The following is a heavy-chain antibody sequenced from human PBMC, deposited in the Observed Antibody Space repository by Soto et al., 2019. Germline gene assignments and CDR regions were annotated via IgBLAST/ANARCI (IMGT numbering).Heavy chain of an antibody. J-gene: IGHJ4*02. CDR2: IYQSGTT. CDR1: RGSVRSGSYD. CDR3: ARDSSGRHDY. D-gene: IGHD3-22*01. V-gene: IGHV4-61*01. Sequence: SESLALTCSVWRGSVRSGSYDWTWIRQPPGKGLEWIGYIYQSGTTNYNASLKSRVTISIDTSKNQFFLKLNSVTAADTAVYYCARDSSGRHDYWGQGTLVTVSS.